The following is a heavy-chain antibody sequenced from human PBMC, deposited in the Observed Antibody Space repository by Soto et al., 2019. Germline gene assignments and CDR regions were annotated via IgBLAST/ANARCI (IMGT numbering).Heavy chain of an antibody. J-gene: IGHJ6*03. CDR3: TRRSDDYGAYLDV. V-gene: IGHV4-59*08. CDR1: VGSINNYF. D-gene: IGHD4-17*01. Sequence: QVQLQESGPGLVKPSETLSLTCTVSVGSINNYFWGWVREPPGKGLEWIGYIYYTGSTDYNPSLKPRVTLSKDTSRTRFSLNLNSVTAADTAVYYCTRRSDDYGAYLDVWGKGTTVTVSS. CDR2: IYYTGST.